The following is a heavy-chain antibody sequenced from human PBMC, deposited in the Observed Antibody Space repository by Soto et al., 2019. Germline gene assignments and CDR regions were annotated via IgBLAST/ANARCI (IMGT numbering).Heavy chain of an antibody. D-gene: IGHD6-19*01. J-gene: IGHJ6*02. CDR2: ISESGTSM. Sequence: GGSLRLYFAASGFPFSRYEINWCGHSPVKGREWISYISESGTSMYYADAVKGRFAISRDNAQNSLYLQMNSLRIEDTAVYYCARDQEVHDSRGHKIRAMDVWGQGTTVTVSS. V-gene: IGHV3-48*03. CDR3: ARDQEVHDSRGHKIRAMDV. CDR1: GFPFSRYE.